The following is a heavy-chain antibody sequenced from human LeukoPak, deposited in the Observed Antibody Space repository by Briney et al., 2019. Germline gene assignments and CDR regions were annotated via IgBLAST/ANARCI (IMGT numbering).Heavy chain of an antibody. CDR1: GGSISSYY. D-gene: IGHD1-26*01. J-gene: IGHJ4*02. CDR3: ARRPWVGVGATPPPDY. CDR2: IYNSGST. Sequence: PSETLSLTCTVSGGSISSYYWSWLRQPAGKGLEGIGRIYNSGSTTYNPSLKSRVTMSVDTSKNQFSLKLSSVTAADPAVYYCARRPWVGVGATPPPDYWGQGTLVTVSS. V-gene: IGHV4-4*07.